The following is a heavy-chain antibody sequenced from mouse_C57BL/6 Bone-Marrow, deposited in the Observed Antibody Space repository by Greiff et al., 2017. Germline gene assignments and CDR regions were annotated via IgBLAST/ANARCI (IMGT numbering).Heavy chain of an antibody. CDR3: ARGGYYCSSFAY. CDR1: GYTFTSYG. CDR2: IYIGNCST. J-gene: IGHJ3*01. Sequence: EVQLQQSGAELVRPGSSVQMSCKTSGYTFTSYGINWVKQRPGQGLEWIGYIYIGNCSTEYNEKFKGKATLTSDTSSSTAYMQLSSLTSEDSAIYFCARGGYYCSSFAYWGQGTLVTVSA. D-gene: IGHD1-1*01. V-gene: IGHV1-58*01.